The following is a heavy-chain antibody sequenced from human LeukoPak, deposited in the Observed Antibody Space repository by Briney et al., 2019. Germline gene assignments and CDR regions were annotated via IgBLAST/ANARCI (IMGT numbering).Heavy chain of an antibody. CDR2: ITNDASST. Sequence: GGSLRLSCAASGFTFSNYGMNWVRQAPGKGLVWVSRITNDASSTTYADSVKGRFTISRDNTKNTLYLQMNSLRAEDTAVYYCAVGDNPGALDYWGQGTLVTVSS. J-gene: IGHJ4*02. CDR1: GFTFSNYG. D-gene: IGHD1-14*01. V-gene: IGHV3-74*01. CDR3: AVGDNPGALDY.